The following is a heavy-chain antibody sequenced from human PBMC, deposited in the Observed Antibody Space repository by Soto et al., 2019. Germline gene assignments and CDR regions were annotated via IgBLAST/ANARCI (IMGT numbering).Heavy chain of an antibody. CDR1: GYTFTGYY. J-gene: IGHJ4*02. Sequence: KVSGKTSGYTFTGYYMHWVRQAPGQGLEWMGWINPNSGGTNYGQKFQGRVTMTRDTSISTAYMELSRLRSDDTAVYYCASPLRLSSGWPIGNYWGQLTLVTVSS. CDR3: ASPLRLSSGWPIGNY. V-gene: IGHV1-2*02. CDR2: INPNSGGT. D-gene: IGHD6-19*01.